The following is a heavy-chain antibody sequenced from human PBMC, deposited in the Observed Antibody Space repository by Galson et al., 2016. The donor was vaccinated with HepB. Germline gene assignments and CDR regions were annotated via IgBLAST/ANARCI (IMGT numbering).Heavy chain of an antibody. CDR2: ISGSGGNT. CDR1: GFMFSSYA. D-gene: IGHD2-2*03. V-gene: IGHV3-23*01. J-gene: IGHJ3*02. Sequence: SLRLSCAASGFMFSSYAMAWVRQAPGKGLEWVSTISGSGGNTFYPDSVKGRFTISRDNSLNTVSLRISSLRAEDTAVYFCAGARGYYDAFNIWGPGTTVTVSS. CDR3: AGARGYYDAFNI.